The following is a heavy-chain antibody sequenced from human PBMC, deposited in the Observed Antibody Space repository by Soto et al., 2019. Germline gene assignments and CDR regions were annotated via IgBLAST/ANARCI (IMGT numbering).Heavy chain of an antibody. Sequence: EVQLLESGGGLVQPGGSLRLSCAASGFTFSSYAMSWVRQAPGKGLEWVSAISGSGGSTYYADSVKGRFTISRDNSKNTLYLQMNSLRDEDTAVYYCAKDGTRLGELYDAFDIWGQGTMVTVSS. CDR2: ISGSGGST. J-gene: IGHJ3*02. CDR3: AKDGTRLGELYDAFDI. D-gene: IGHD3-16*01. V-gene: IGHV3-23*01. CDR1: GFTFSSYA.